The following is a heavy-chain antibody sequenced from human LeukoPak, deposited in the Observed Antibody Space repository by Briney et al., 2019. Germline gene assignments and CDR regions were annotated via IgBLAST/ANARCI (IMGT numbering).Heavy chain of an antibody. CDR2: ISGSGEST. V-gene: IGHV3-23*01. J-gene: IGHJ3*01. CDR1: GFRLSSFA. D-gene: IGHD3-22*01. CDR3: AKYMMIVTRGAFDL. Sequence: GGSLRLSCAASGFRLSSFAMSWVRQAPGKGLEWVSAISGSGESTYYGDPVKGRFTISRDNSKNTLYLQMNSLRAEDTAVYYCAKYMMIVTRGAFDLWGQGTMVTVSS.